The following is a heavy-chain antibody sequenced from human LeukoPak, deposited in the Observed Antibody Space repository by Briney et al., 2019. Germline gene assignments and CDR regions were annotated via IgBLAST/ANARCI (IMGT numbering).Heavy chain of an antibody. CDR1: GYTFTGYY. D-gene: IGHD4-23*01. J-gene: IGHJ5*02. Sequence: ASVKVSCKASGYTFTGYYMHWVRQAPGQGLEWMGWFNPNSGGTNYAQKFQGRVTMTRDTSISTAYMELSRLRSDDTAVYYCARGTVRSRESVVTPIDPSGQGTLVTVSS. CDR3: ARGTVRSRESVVTPIDP. V-gene: IGHV1-2*02. CDR2: FNPNSGGT.